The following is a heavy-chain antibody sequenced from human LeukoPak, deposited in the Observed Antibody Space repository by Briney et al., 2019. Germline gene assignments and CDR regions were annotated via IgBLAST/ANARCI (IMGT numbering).Heavy chain of an antibody. J-gene: IGHJ2*01. D-gene: IGHD2-21*01. V-gene: IGHV4-59*08. Sequence: SETLSLTCTVSGGSISSYYWSWIRQPPGKGLEWIGYIYYSGSTNYNPSLKSRVTISVDTSKNQFSLKLSSVTAADTAVYYCARRDLFYWYFELWGRGTLVTVSS. CDR1: GGSISSYY. CDR3: ARRDLFYWYFEL. CDR2: IYYSGST.